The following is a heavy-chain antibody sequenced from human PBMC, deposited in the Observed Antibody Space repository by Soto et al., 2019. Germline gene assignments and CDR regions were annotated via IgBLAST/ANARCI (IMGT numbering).Heavy chain of an antibody. CDR1: GFTFSSYA. D-gene: IGHD6-13*01. CDR2: ISGSGGST. J-gene: IGHJ6*02. CDR3: EKDKQKLVHHHYYGMEV. V-gene: IGHV3-23*01. Sequence: GGSXRLSCASSGFTFSSYAMIWVHHAPGKGLEWVSAISGSGGSTYYADSVNGRFTIYRDNSKNTLYLQMNRMRAEDTAVYYCEKDKQKLVHHHYYGMEVWGQGPTVTVS.